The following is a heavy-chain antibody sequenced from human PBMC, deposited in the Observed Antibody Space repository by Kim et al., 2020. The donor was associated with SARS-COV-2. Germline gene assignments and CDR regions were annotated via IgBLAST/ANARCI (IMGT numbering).Heavy chain of an antibody. J-gene: IGHJ6*02. Sequence: GESLKISCKGSGYSFTSYWISWVRQMPGKGLEWMGRIDPSDSYTNYSPSFQGHVTISADKSISTAYLQWSSLKASDTAMYYCARHHRRGYSYGYFFHYGMDVWGQGTTVTVSS. CDR2: IDPSDSYT. V-gene: IGHV5-10-1*01. CDR1: GYSFTSYW. CDR3: ARHHRRGYSYGYFFHYGMDV. D-gene: IGHD5-18*01.